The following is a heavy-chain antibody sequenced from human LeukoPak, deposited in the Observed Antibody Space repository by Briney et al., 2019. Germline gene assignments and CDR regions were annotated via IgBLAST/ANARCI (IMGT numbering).Heavy chain of an antibody. Sequence: ETLSLTCTVSGGSISSYYWSWIRQPPGKGLEWIGYIYYSGTTNYNPSLKSRVTISVDTSKNQFSLKLSSVTAADSAVYYCARESYYGSGSYPTHWGQGTLVTVSS. V-gene: IGHV4-59*01. J-gene: IGHJ4*02. CDR3: ARESYYGSGSYPTH. CDR1: GGSISSYY. D-gene: IGHD3-10*01. CDR2: IYYSGTT.